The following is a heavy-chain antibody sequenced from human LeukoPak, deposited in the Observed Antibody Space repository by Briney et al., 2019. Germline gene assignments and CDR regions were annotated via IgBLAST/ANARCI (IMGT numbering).Heavy chain of an antibody. V-gene: IGHV1-8*01. CDR3: AITPGYCSSTSCYYYYYGMDV. CDR2: MNPNSGNT. Sequence: GASVKVSCKASGYTFTSYDINWVRQATGQGLEWMGWMNPNSGNTGYAQKFQGRVTMTRNTSISTAYMELSSLRSEDTAVYYCAITPGYCSSTSCYYYYYGMDVWGQGTTVTVSS. CDR1: GYTFTSYD. D-gene: IGHD2-2*01. J-gene: IGHJ6*02.